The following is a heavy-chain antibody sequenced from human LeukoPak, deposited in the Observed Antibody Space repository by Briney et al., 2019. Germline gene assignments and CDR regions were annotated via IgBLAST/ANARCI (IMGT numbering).Heavy chain of an antibody. CDR2: IYYSGST. V-gene: IGHV4-31*03. CDR3: ARHSSGWYYFDY. J-gene: IGHJ4*02. Sequence: SQTLSLTCTVSGGSISSGGYYWSWIRQHPGKGLEWIGYIYYSGSTYYNPSLKSRVIISVDTSKNQFSLKLSSVTAADTAVYYCARHSSGWYYFDYWGQGTLVTVSS. D-gene: IGHD6-19*01. CDR1: GGSISSGGYY.